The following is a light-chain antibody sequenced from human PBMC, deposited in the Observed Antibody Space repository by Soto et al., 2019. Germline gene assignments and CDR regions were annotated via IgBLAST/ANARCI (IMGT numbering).Light chain of an antibody. CDR3: CSYAGSNYV. Sequence: QSALPRPPPVFGVPGRSIPTSSIGTSMDVGNYNLGSWYKHHPGKAPKLIIYEVSKRPSGVSNRFSGSKSGDTASLTISGLQAEDEADYYCCSYAGSNYVFGTGTKLTVL. J-gene: IGLJ1*01. CDR1: SMDVGNYNL. CDR2: EVS. V-gene: IGLV2-23*02.